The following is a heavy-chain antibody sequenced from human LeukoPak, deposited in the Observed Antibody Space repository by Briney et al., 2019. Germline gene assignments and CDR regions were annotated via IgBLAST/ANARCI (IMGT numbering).Heavy chain of an antibody. Sequence: GASVKVSCKASGYSFTSNYIHWVRQAPGQGLEWMGMIYPRDGSTSYAQKFQGRVTVTRDTSTSKVHMELSGLRSEDTAVYYCARHQEAFDYWGQGPLVTVSS. CDR2: IYPRDGST. CDR1: GYSFTSNY. V-gene: IGHV1-46*01. CDR3: ARHQEAFDY. J-gene: IGHJ4*02.